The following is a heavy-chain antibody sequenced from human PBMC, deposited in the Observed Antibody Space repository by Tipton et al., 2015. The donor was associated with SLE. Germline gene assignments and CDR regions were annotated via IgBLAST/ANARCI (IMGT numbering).Heavy chain of an antibody. CDR3: AGLYGSGSFFDY. CDR1: GGSISSSSYY. V-gene: IGHV4-39*07. D-gene: IGHD3-10*01. Sequence: TLSLTCTVSGGSISSSSYYWGWIRQPPGKGLEWIGEINPSGITNYNPSLKSRVTISVDTSQNQFSLKLSSVTAADTAVYYCAGLYGSGSFFDYWGQGTLVTVSS. J-gene: IGHJ4*02. CDR2: INPSGIT.